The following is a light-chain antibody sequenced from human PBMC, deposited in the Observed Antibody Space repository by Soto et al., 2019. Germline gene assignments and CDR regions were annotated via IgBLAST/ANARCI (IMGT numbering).Light chain of an antibody. Sequence: QSVLTQPPSVSGAPGQRVTISCTGSNSNIGAGYDVHWYQQLPGTAPKLLIYGHSNRPSGVPDRFSGSKSGTSASLAITGLQAEDEADYYCQSYDSSLSTYVFGTGTKVTVL. J-gene: IGLJ1*01. CDR3: QSYDSSLSTYV. CDR2: GHS. V-gene: IGLV1-40*01. CDR1: NSNIGAGYD.